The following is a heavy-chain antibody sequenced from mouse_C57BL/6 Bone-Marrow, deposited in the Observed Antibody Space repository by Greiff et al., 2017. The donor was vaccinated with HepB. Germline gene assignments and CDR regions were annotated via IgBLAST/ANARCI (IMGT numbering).Heavy chain of an antibody. J-gene: IGHJ4*01. CDR3: ARWDYYGSSYYAMDY. CDR2: IYPGDGDT. CDR1: GYAFSSYW. V-gene: IGHV1-80*01. Sequence: VKLQQSGAELVKPGASVKISCKASGYAFSSYWMNWLKQRPGKGLEWIGQIYPGDGDTNYNGKFKGKATLTADKSSSTAYMQLSSLTSEDSAVYFCARWDYYGSSYYAMDYWGQGTSVTVSS. D-gene: IGHD1-1*01.